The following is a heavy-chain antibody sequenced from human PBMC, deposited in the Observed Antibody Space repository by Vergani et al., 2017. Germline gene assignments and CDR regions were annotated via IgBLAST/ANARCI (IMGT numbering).Heavy chain of an antibody. CDR3: ATPQTVTTGGMEV. CDR1: GYTFTDHY. D-gene: IGHD4-17*01. J-gene: IGHJ6*02. V-gene: IGHV1-69-2*01. CDR2: VDPEDGET. Sequence: EVQLVQSGAEVKKPGATMKISCKVSGYTFTDHYMHWVKQAPGKGLEWMGLVDPEDGETIYAEKFKGRVTIAADTSTDTAHLELSSLRYEDTAVYYCATPQTVTTGGMEVWGQGTTFIVSS.